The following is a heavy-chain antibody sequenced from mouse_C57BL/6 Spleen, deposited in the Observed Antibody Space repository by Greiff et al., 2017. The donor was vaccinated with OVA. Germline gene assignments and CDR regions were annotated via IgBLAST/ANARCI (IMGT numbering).Heavy chain of an antibody. CDR1: GFSLTSYG. V-gene: IGHV2-2*01. Sequence: LQESGPGLVQPSQSLSITCTVSGFSLTSYGVHWVRQSPGKGLEWLGVIWSGGSTDYNAAFISRLSISKDNSKSQVFFKMNSLQADDTAIYYCARTDYYGSSYVDYYAMDYWGQGTSVTVSS. D-gene: IGHD1-1*01. J-gene: IGHJ4*01. CDR2: IWSGGST. CDR3: ARTDYYGSSYVDYYAMDY.